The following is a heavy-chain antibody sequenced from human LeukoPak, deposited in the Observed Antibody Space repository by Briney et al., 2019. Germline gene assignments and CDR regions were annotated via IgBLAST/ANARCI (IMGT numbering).Heavy chain of an antibody. Sequence: PSETLSLTCTVSGGSISSSSYYWGWIRQPPGKGLEWIGSIYYRGSTYYNPSLKSRVTISVDTSKNQFSLKLSSVTAADTAVYYCARHPRLSGLDYWGQGTLVTVSS. CDR3: ARHPRLSGLDY. V-gene: IGHV4-39*01. CDR1: GGSISSSSYY. J-gene: IGHJ4*02. CDR2: IYYRGST. D-gene: IGHD3-3*01.